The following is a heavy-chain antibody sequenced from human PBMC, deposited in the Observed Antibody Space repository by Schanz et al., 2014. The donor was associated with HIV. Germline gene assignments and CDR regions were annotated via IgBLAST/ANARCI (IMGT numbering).Heavy chain of an antibody. D-gene: IGHD3-10*01. CDR2: ISSGGTTI. CDR3: ARDTVRGVKDSMDV. Sequence: VQLVESGGGVVQPGGSLRLSCATSGFTFNIYGPHWVRQAPGKGLEWVSYISSGGTTIYYADSVKGRFTVSRDNAKNSLYLQMKSLRVEDTAVYYCARDTVRGVKDSMDVWGQGTTVTVSS. CDR1: GFTFNIYG. V-gene: IGHV3-48*04. J-gene: IGHJ6*02.